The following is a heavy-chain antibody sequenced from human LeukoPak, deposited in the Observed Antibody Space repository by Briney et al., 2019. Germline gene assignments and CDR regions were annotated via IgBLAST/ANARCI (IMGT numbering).Heavy chain of an antibody. CDR3: ARDRWGPLIVATYSGYSSGQAGIYQDY. Sequence: SETLSLTCTVSGGSISSSSYYWGWIRQPPGKGLEWIGSIYYSGSTYYNPSLKSRVTISVDTSKNQFSLKLSSVTAADTAVYYCARDRWGPLIVATYSGYSSGQAGIYQDYWGQGTLVTVSS. CDR2: IYYSGST. CDR1: GGSISSSSYY. D-gene: IGHD6-19*01. J-gene: IGHJ4*02. V-gene: IGHV4-39*07.